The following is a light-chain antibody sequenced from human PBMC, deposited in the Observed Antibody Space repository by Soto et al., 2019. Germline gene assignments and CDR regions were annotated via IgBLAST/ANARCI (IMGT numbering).Light chain of an antibody. CDR3: SSYAGSNNFV. Sequence: QSVLTQPPSASGSPGQSFTISCTGTSSDVGGYNYVSWYQQQPGKAPKLMIYEVSKRPSGVPDRLSGSKSGNTASLTVSGLQAEDEADYYCSSYAGSNNFVFGTGTRSPS. J-gene: IGLJ1*01. CDR2: EVS. CDR1: SSDVGGYNY. V-gene: IGLV2-8*01.